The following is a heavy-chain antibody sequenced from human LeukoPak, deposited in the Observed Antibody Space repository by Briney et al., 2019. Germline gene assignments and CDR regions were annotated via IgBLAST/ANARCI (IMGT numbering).Heavy chain of an antibody. CDR3: ARGDDSSGDH. J-gene: IGHJ4*02. CDR1: GFTFTNFW. CDR2: IDPEGNEK. D-gene: IGHD1-1*01. Sequence: PGGSLRLSCAVSGFTFTNFWMSWVRQAPGRGLEWVANIDPEGNEKYHVESVKGRFTISRDNTKNLLFLQMDGLRVEDTAVYCCARGDDSSGDHWGQGTLVTVSS. V-gene: IGHV3-7*04.